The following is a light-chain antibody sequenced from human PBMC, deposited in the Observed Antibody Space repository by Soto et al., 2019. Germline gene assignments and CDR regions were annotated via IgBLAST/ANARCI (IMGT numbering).Light chain of an antibody. J-gene: IGLJ2*01. Sequence: QAVVTQEPSLTVSPGGTVTLTCGSSTGAVTSGHYPYWFQQKPGQAPRTLIYVTSNKHSWTPARFSGSLLGGKAALTLSGAQPEDEAEYYCLLSYSGAGGVFGGGTKVTVL. CDR1: TGAVTSGHY. CDR2: VTS. CDR3: LLSYSGAGGV. V-gene: IGLV7-46*01.